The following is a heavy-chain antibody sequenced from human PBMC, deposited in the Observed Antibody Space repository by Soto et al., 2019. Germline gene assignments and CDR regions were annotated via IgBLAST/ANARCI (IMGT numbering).Heavy chain of an antibody. CDR3: ARDLDYGGPFAY. J-gene: IGHJ4*02. D-gene: IGHD3-16*01. V-gene: IGHV3-30-3*01. Sequence: QVQLVESGGGVVQPGRSLRLSCAASGFTFSSYAMHWVRQAPGKGLEWVAVISYDGSNKYYADSVKGRFTISRDNSKNTLYLQMNSLRAEDTAVYYCARDLDYGGPFAYWGQGTLVTVSS. CDR1: GFTFSSYA. CDR2: ISYDGSNK.